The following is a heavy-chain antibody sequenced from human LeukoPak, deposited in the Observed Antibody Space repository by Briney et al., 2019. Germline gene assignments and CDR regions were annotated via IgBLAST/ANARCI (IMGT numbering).Heavy chain of an antibody. V-gene: IGHV4-4*02. CDR2: IYHSGST. Sequence: PSGTLSLTCAVSGGSISSSNWWSWVRQPPGKGLEWIGEIYHSGSTNYNPSLKSRVTISVDTSKNQFSLKLSSVTAADTAVYYCARQKYYYGSGSPQDKDYFDYWGQGTLVTVSA. D-gene: IGHD3-10*01. J-gene: IGHJ4*02. CDR3: ARQKYYYGSGSPQDKDYFDY. CDR1: GGSISSSNW.